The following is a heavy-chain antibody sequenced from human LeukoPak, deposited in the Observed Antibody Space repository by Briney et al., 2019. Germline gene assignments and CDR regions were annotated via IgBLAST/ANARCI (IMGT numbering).Heavy chain of an antibody. V-gene: IGHV3-11*01. CDR3: ARAGLANAFDI. J-gene: IGHJ3*02. Sequence: GGSLRLSCAAPGFTFRDYYMSWIRQAPGKGLEWVSYISTSGSIIYHADSVKGRFTNSRDNAKNSLYLQMNSLRVEDTAVYYCARAGLANAFDIWGQGTMVTVSS. CDR2: ISTSGSII. CDR1: GFTFRDYY.